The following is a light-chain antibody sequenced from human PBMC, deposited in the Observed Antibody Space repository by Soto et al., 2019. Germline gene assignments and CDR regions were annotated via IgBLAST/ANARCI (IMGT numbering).Light chain of an antibody. CDR1: SSDVGGYNS. Sequence: QSALTQPASVSGSPGQSITNSCTGTSSDVGGYNSVSWYRQDPGKAPKLMIYDVTNRPSGVSNRFSGSKSGNTASLTISGLQAEDEADYYCSSFTSSITYVFGTGTKVTVL. J-gene: IGLJ1*01. V-gene: IGLV2-14*01. CDR2: DVT. CDR3: SSFTSSITYV.